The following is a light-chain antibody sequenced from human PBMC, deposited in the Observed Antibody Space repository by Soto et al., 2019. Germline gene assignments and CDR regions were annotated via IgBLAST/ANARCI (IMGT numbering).Light chain of an antibody. Sequence: IQLTQSPSSLSASVGDRVTITCRASQGISSYLDWYQQKPGKAPKLLIYAASTLQSGVPSRFSGSGSGTDFTLTISRLQPEDFATYYCQQLNSYPLTFGGGTKVEI. J-gene: IGKJ4*01. CDR2: AAS. CDR3: QQLNSYPLT. V-gene: IGKV1-9*01. CDR1: QGISSY.